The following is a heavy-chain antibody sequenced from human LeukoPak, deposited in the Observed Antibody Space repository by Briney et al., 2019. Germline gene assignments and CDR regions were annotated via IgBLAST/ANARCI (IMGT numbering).Heavy chain of an antibody. CDR1: GDSIRSYY. CDR2: IYYSGST. CDR3: ARVLVGAATPVWCDP. D-gene: IGHD2-15*01. V-gene: IGHV4-59*01. Sequence: SETLSLTCTVSGDSIRSYYWSWIAQPPGKGLEWIGYIYYSGSTNYNPSLKSRVTISVDTSKNQFSLKLSSVTAADTAVYYCARVLVGAATPVWCDPWGQGTLVTVSS. J-gene: IGHJ5*02.